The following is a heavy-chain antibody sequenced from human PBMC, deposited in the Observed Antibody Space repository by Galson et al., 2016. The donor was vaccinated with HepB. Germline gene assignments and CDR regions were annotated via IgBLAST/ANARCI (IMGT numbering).Heavy chain of an antibody. V-gene: IGHV3-33*06. CDR3: AKIPAGSYYDILTGPWG. J-gene: IGHJ4*02. D-gene: IGHD3-9*01. CDR1: GFTFSSFG. Sequence: SLRLSCAASGFTFSSFGVHWVRQAPGEGLEWVALIWYDGSNEQYADSVKGRFTISRDNSKNTLYLQMNSLRAEDTAVYYCAKIPAGSYYDILTGPWGWGQGTLVIVSS. CDR2: IWYDGSNE.